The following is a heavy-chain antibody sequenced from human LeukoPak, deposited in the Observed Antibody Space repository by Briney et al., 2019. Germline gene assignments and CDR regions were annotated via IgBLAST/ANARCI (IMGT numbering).Heavy chain of an antibody. J-gene: IGHJ4*02. CDR1: GFTFSSYG. D-gene: IGHD5-18*01. CDR2: ISNDGSKK. CDR3: AKDRYSYAFEYSDS. Sequence: GGSLRLSCAASGFTFSSYGMHWVRQAPGKGLDWVAVISNDGSKKYYADSVKGRFTISGDNSKNTLSLQVSSLRAEDTAVYYCAKDRYSYAFEYSDSWGQGTLVTVSS. V-gene: IGHV3-30*18.